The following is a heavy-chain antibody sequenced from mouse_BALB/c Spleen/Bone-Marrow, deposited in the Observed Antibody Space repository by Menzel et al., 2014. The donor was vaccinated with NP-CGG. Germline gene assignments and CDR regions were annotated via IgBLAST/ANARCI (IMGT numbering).Heavy chain of an antibody. J-gene: IGHJ2*01. CDR1: GFTFSNYA. CDR2: ISSGGSYT. V-gene: IGHV5-9-3*01. CDR3: ARQDGFDY. D-gene: IGHD2-3*01. Sequence: EVKLMDSGGGLVKPGGSLKLSCAASGFTFSNYAMSWVRQTPEKRLEWVAIISSGGSYTYYPDSVKGRFTISRDNAKTILYLQMSSLRSEDTAMYYCARQDGFDYWGQGTTLTVSS.